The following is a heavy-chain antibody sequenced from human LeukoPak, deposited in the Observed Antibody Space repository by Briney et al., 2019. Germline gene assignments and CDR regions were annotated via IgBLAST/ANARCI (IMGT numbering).Heavy chain of an antibody. D-gene: IGHD4-11*01. J-gene: IGHJ5*02. Sequence: PSETLSLTCIGSDDSVNTYYCSWLRQAPGKGLEWIGYIYNRGSTKYNPSLKSRATTSVDTSKNQFSLKPTSVTAADTAVYYCAMSNTVRRPFFDPWGQGTLVTVSS. CDR2: IYNRGST. CDR3: AMSNTVRRPFFDP. CDR1: DDSVNTYY. V-gene: IGHV4-59*02.